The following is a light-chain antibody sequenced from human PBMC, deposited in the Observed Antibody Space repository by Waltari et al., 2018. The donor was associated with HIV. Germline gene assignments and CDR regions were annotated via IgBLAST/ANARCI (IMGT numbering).Light chain of an antibody. CDR2: EVS. CDR1: SNDMGGSNY. J-gene: IGLJ3*02. CDR3: SSYTSGTTWV. Sequence: QSALTQPASVSGCPGQSNTISCTGTSNDMGGSNYVAWHQHPPGRAPKLIIFEVSNRPSGVSNRFSGSKSGNTASLFISGLLAEDDADYYCSSYTSGTTWVFGGGTKLTVL. V-gene: IGLV2-14*01.